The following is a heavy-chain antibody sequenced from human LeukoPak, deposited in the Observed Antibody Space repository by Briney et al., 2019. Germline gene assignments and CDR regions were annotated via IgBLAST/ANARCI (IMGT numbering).Heavy chain of an antibody. CDR2: IIPIFGTA. Sequence: SVKVSCKASGGTFSSYAISWVRQAPGQGLEWMGGIIPIFGTANYAQKFQGRVTITADKSTSTAYMELSSLRSEDTAVYYCAREGMTTVTTGELLGIWGQGTMVIVSS. CDR3: AREGMTTVTTGELLGI. J-gene: IGHJ3*02. CDR1: GGTFSSYA. D-gene: IGHD4-17*01. V-gene: IGHV1-69*06.